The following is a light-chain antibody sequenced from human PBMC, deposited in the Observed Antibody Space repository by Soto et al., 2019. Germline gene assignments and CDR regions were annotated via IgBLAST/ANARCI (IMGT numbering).Light chain of an antibody. V-gene: IGKV3-20*01. CDR2: GSS. Sequence: EILLTLSACTPSLSPRERATLSCMASESVVSSYVAWYQQTPGQAPRLLIYGSSNRATGIPDRFSVSGSGTDFTLTISRLEPEDFAVYYCQQYGHSPWTFGQGTKVAIK. CDR3: QQYGHSPWT. CDR1: ESVVSSY. J-gene: IGKJ1*01.